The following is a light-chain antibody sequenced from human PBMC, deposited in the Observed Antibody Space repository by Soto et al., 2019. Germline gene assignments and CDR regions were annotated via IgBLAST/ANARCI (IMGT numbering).Light chain of an antibody. V-gene: IGKV1-5*03. CDR1: QSISSW. CDR2: KAS. Sequence: DIQMTQSPSTLSASVGARVTITCRASQSISSWLAWYQQKPGKAPKLLIYKASSLESGVPSSFSGSGSVTEFTLTISSLQPDDFATYYCQQYNSYSWTFVQGTKVEIK. J-gene: IGKJ1*01. CDR3: QQYNSYSWT.